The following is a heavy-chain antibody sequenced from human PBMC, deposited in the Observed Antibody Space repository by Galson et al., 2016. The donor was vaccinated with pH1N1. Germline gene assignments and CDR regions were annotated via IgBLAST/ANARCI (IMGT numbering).Heavy chain of an antibody. CDR3: AKVSNSGDFWSGYYIDD. V-gene: IGHV4-39*07. CDR2: IFYGGTT. D-gene: IGHD3-3*01. J-gene: IGHJ4*02. Sequence: ETLSLTCTVSGGSVATNTYYWGWIRQPPGKGLEWIGSIFYGGTTYYSPSLQSRVTVSMDTSNNQVSLKLSSVTAADTAMYYCAKVSNSGDFWSGYYIDDWGQGTVVTVSS. CDR1: GGSVATNTYY.